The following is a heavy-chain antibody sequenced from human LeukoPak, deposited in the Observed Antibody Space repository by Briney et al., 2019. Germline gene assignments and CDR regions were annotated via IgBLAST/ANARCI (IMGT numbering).Heavy chain of an antibody. Sequence: GGSLRLSCAASGFTFSSYAMSWVRQAPGKGLEWVSGINWNGGSTGYADSVKGRFTISRDNAKNSLYLQMNSLRAEDTALYYCARNRGGSGSYRSHLYYFDYWGQGTLVTVSS. CDR3: ARNRGGSGSYRSHLYYFDY. J-gene: IGHJ4*02. D-gene: IGHD3-10*01. CDR2: INWNGGST. CDR1: GFTFSSYA. V-gene: IGHV3-20*04.